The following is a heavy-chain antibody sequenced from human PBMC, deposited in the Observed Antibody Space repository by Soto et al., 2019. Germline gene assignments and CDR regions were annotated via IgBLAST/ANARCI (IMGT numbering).Heavy chain of an antibody. D-gene: IGHD3-10*01. CDR1: GYMFTYYY. Sequence: QVQLVQSGAEVEKPGASVKVSCKASGYMFTYYYIHWVRQGPGEGLEWMGIINPNGGTTTYAQNFQGRVTMTRDTSTSTVYRELTSLTSGDTAIYYCVRGPSSSGSLYYLDYWGQGTLVTVSS. V-gene: IGHV1-46*01. J-gene: IGHJ4*02. CDR3: VRGPSSSGSLYYLDY. CDR2: INPNGGTT.